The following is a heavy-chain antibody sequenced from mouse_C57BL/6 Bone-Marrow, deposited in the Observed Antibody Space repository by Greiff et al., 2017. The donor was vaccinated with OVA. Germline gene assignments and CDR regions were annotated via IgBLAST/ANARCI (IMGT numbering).Heavy chain of an antibody. CDR1: GYSFTDYN. Sequence: EVQLQESGPELVKPGASVKISCKASGYSFTDYNMNWVKQSNGKSLEWIGVINPNYGTTSYNQKFKGKATLTVDQSSSTAYMQLNSLTSEDSAVYYCARNYGSSYDYAMDYWGQGTSVTVSS. J-gene: IGHJ4*01. CDR3: ARNYGSSYDYAMDY. V-gene: IGHV1-39*01. D-gene: IGHD1-1*01. CDR2: INPNYGTT.